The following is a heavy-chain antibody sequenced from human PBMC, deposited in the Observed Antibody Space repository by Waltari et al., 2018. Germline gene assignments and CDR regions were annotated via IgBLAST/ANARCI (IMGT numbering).Heavy chain of an antibody. J-gene: IGHJ3*02. Sequence: QVQLQQWGAGLLKPSETLSLTCAVYGGSFSGYYWSWIRQPPGKGLEWIGEINHSGSTNYNPSLKSRVTISVDTSKNQFSLKLSSVTAADTAVYYCARYSSSWYGAFDIWGQGTMVTVSS. CDR2: INHSGST. CDR1: GGSFSGYY. V-gene: IGHV4-34*01. D-gene: IGHD6-13*01. CDR3: ARYSSSWYGAFDI.